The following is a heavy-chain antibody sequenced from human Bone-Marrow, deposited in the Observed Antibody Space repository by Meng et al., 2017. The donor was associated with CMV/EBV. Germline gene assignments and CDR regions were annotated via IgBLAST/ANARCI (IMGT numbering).Heavy chain of an antibody. CDR2: IYYSGNT. J-gene: IGHJ4*02. V-gene: IGHV4-39*07. CDR1: GGSISSNGYY. D-gene: IGHD2-21*02. Sequence: QLQLQESGPGLVKPSETLSLTCTVSGGSISSNGYYWGWVRQPPGKGLEWIGTIYYSGNTYYNPSLKSRVTISVDMSKNQISPRLSSVTAADTALYYCVRDKGDFRTDYWGQGTLVTVSS. CDR3: VRDKGDFRTDY.